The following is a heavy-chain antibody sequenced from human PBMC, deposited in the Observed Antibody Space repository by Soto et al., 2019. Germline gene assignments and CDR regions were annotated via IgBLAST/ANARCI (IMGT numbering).Heavy chain of an antibody. Sequence: PGESLKISCKGSGYSFTSYWIGWVLQMPWKGLEWMGIIYPGDSDTRYSPSFQGQVTISADKSISTAYLQWSSLKASDTAMYYCARQRSDTAMVSNAFDIWGQGTMVTVSS. CDR2: IYPGDSDT. D-gene: IGHD5-18*01. CDR1: GYSFTSYW. J-gene: IGHJ3*02. V-gene: IGHV5-51*01. CDR3: ARQRSDTAMVSNAFDI.